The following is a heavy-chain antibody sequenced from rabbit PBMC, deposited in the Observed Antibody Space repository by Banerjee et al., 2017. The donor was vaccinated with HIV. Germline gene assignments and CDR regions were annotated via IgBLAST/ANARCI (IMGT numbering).Heavy chain of an antibody. J-gene: IGHJ4*01. Sequence: QEQLEESGGGLVQPGGSLTLSCKASGFDFSNYYMSWVRQAPGKGLEWIGIIYAGKGSAYYASWVNGRFTISKTSSTTVALQMTSLTAADTATYFCARDRDWTLDLWGQGTLVTVS. CDR2: IYAGKGSA. CDR3: ARDRDWTLDL. CDR1: GFDFSNYYM. D-gene: IGHD4-2*01. V-gene: IGHV1S45*01.